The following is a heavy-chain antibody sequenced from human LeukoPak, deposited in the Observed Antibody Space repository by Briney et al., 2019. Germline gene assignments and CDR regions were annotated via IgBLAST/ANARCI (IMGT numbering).Heavy chain of an antibody. D-gene: IGHD4-17*01. Sequence: GGSLRLSCAASGFTFTSYSMNWVRQAPGKGLEWVAVISYDGSNKYYADSVKGRFTISRDNSKNTLYLQMNSLRAEDTAVYYCAKVLLKFTYGDSPLGYWGQGTLVAVSS. J-gene: IGHJ4*02. V-gene: IGHV3-30*18. CDR1: GFTFTSYS. CDR2: ISYDGSNK. CDR3: AKVLLKFTYGDSPLGY.